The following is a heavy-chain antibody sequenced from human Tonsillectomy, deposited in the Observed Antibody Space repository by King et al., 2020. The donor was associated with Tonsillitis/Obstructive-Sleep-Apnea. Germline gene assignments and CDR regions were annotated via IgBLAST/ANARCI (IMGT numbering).Heavy chain of an antibody. Sequence: VQLQESGPGLVKPSETLSLTGTVSGGSISSYYWSWIRQHPGKGLVWLGYIYYSGSTNYNPSLKSRVTISVDTSKNQFSLTLSSVTAADPAVYYCARRESGYICTNGVCSPGDSVPYYYMDVWGEGTTVTVSS. V-gene: IGHV4-59*08. D-gene: IGHD2-8*01. CDR1: GGSISSYY. J-gene: IGHJ6*03. CDR2: IYYSGST. CDR3: ARRESGYICTNGVCSPGDSVPYYYMDV.